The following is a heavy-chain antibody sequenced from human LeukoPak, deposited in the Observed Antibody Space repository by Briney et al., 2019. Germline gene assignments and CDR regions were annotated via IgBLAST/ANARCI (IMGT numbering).Heavy chain of an antibody. Sequence: SETLSLTCTVSGGSISSHYWSWIRQPPGKGLEWIGYIYYSGSNNYNPSLKSRVTISVDTSKNQFSLKLSSVTAADTAVYYCARERFSGYDSLFDYWGQGTLVTVSS. D-gene: IGHD5-12*01. CDR3: ARERFSGYDSLFDY. CDR1: GGSISSHY. CDR2: IYYSGSN. J-gene: IGHJ4*02. V-gene: IGHV4-59*11.